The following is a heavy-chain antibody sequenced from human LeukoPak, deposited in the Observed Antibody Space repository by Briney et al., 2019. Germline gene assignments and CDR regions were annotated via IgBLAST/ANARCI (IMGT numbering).Heavy chain of an antibody. CDR3: ARRGGYSYGYRGYYYGMDV. J-gene: IGHJ6*02. V-gene: IGHV4-59*12. Sequence: SETLSLTCTVSGGSISSYYWSWIRQPPGKGLEWIGYIYDSGSTNYNPSLKSRVTISVDTSKNQFSLKLSSVTAADTAVYYCARRGGYSYGYRGYYYGMDVWGQGTTVTVSS. CDR2: IYDSGST. CDR1: GGSISSYY. D-gene: IGHD5-18*01.